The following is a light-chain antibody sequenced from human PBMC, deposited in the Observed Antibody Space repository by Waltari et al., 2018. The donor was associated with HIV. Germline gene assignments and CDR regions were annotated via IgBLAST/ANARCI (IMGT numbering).Light chain of an antibody. V-gene: IGLV2-23*02. CDR2: DVT. J-gene: IGLJ1*01. CDR3: CSFAGSNFV. CDR1: RRDVGTYDY. Sequence: QSALTQPASVSGSPGQAITISCTGSRRDVGTYDYLSWYQKHPGPAPKLNISDVTERPSGMSNRFSGSKSGTTASLTISGLQAEDEAEYFCCSFAGSNFVFGSGTKVTVL.